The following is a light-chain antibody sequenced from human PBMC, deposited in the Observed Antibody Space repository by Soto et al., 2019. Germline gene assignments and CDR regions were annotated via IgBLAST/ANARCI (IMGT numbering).Light chain of an antibody. CDR2: DVS. CDR1: SSDVGGYNY. CDR3: SSYGGSYTRV. Sequence: QSALTQPRSVSGSPGQSVTISCTGTSSDVGGYNYVSWYQQHPGKAPKLMIYDVSKRPSGVPDRFSGSKSGNTASLTISGLRAEDEADYYCSSYGGSYTRVFGGGTKVTVL. J-gene: IGLJ2*01. V-gene: IGLV2-11*01.